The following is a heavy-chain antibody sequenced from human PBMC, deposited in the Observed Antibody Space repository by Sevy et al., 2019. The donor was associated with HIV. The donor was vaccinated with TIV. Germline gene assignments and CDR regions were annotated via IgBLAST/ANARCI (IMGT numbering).Heavy chain of an antibody. V-gene: IGHV3-49*03. CDR3: TRDLYGSGWFYFDY. Sequence: GGSLRLSCIASGFTFGDYAMSWFRQAPGKGLEWVGFIKSKTYGGTTENAASWKGRFIISRDDSKNTAYLQMNSLKTEDTAVYYCTRDLYGSGWFYFDYWGQGTLVTVSS. CDR1: GFTFGDYA. J-gene: IGHJ4*02. CDR2: IKSKTYGGTT. D-gene: IGHD6-19*01.